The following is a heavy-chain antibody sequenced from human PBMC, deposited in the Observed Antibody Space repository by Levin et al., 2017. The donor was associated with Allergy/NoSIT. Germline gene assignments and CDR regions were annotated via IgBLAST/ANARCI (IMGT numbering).Heavy chain of an antibody. CDR2: IGGSGGAT. CDR3: AKDKVSFWFGNPNHYYGMDV. CDR1: GFTFSNYA. Sequence: PGGSLRLSCAASGFTFSNYAMSWVRQAPGKGLEWVSSIGGSGGATKYADSVKGRFTISRNNSENTLYLQMNSLGAEDTAMYFCAKDKVSFWFGNPNHYYGMDVWGQGTTVTVSS. V-gene: IGHV3-23*01. D-gene: IGHD3-10*01. J-gene: IGHJ6*02.